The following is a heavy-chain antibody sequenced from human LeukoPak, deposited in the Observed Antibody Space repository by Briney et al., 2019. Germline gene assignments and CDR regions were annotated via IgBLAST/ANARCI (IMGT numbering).Heavy chain of an antibody. D-gene: IGHD1-26*01. CDR2: ISYDGSNK. CDR3: ARDANSGSYYWIDY. CDR1: GFTFSSYG. J-gene: IGHJ4*02. Sequence: PGRSLRLSCAASGFTFSSYGMHWVRQAPGKGLEWVAVISYDGSNKYYADSVKGRFTISRDNSKNTLYLQMNSLRAEDTAVYYCARDANSGSYYWIDYWGQGTLVTVSS. V-gene: IGHV3-30*03.